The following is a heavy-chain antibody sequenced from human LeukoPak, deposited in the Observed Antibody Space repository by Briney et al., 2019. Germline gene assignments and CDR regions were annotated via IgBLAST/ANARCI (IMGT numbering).Heavy chain of an antibody. D-gene: IGHD3-10*01. Sequence: GGSLRLSCAASGFTFSSYGMHWVRQAPGKGLECVAVISYDGSNKYYGDSMKGRFTISRDNSKNTLYLQMDSLRAEDTAVYYCAKDQTVGTMVRGVQDYWGQGTLVTVSS. V-gene: IGHV3-30*18. J-gene: IGHJ4*02. CDR1: GFTFSSYG. CDR2: ISYDGSNK. CDR3: AKDQTVGTMVRGVQDY.